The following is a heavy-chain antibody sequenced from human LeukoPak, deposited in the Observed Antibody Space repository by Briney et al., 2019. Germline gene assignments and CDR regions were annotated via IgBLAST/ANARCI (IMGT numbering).Heavy chain of an antibody. CDR3: ARAYSSGWAPDY. V-gene: IGHV3-74*01. Sequence: GGSLRLSCAASGFTVSSNYMSWVRQAPGKGLVWVSRIKSDGSSTSYADSVKGRFTISRDNAKNTLYLQMNSLRAEDTAVYYCARAYSSGWAPDYWGQGTLVTVSS. D-gene: IGHD6-19*01. J-gene: IGHJ4*02. CDR1: GFTVSSNY. CDR2: IKSDGSST.